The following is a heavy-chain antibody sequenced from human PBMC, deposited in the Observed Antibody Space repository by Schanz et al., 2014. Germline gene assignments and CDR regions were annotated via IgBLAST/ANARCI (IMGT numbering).Heavy chain of an antibody. CDR2: IIPILGIA. V-gene: IGHV1-69*04. D-gene: IGHD2-21*01. CDR3: ARDRLECGAECYSVEVFEI. J-gene: IGHJ4*02. CDR1: GGTFSSFG. Sequence: QVQLVQSGAEVKKPGSSMKVSCKASGGTFSSFGINWVRQAPGQGLEWMGRIIPILGIANYAQNFQGRVTITADTSTTTAYMELSGLRSEDTAVYYCARDRLECGAECYSVEVFEIWGQGTLVIVSS.